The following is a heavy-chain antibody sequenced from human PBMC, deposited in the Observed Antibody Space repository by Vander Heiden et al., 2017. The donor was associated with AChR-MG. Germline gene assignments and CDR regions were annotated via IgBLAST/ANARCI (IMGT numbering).Heavy chain of an antibody. V-gene: IGHV4-34*01. CDR2: INHVGST. J-gene: IGHJ4*02. CDR1: GVSSSGYY. D-gene: IGHD3-16*01. Sequence: QVQLQQWGAGLLKPSETLSLTCAVYGVSSSGYYWSWGRQPRGKGLEWIGEINHVGSTNYHPSLKSRVTISVDTSRTQCSLKLSSVTAADTAVYYCARLSRTYYDYVWGSYRPEGIDYWGQGTLVTVSS. CDR3: ARLSRTYYDYVWGSYRPEGIDY.